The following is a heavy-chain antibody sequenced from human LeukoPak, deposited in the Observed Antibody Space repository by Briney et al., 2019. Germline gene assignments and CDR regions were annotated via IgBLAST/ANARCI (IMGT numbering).Heavy chain of an antibody. CDR3: ARDYSSWFDY. D-gene: IGHD6-6*01. CDR2: INSDGSTT. Sequence: PGGSLRLSCAASGFXFSSYWIHWVRQAPGKGLVWVSIINSDGSTTNYADSVKGRFTISRDNAKNTLYLQLNSLRPEDTAVYYCARDYSSWFDYWGQGTLVTVSS. V-gene: IGHV3-74*01. J-gene: IGHJ4*02. CDR1: GFXFSSYW.